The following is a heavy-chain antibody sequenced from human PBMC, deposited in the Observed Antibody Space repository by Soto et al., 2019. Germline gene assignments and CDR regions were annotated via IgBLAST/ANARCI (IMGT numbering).Heavy chain of an antibody. Sequence: SETLSLTCVVSGGSISSDNYSWSWIRQPPGKGLEWIGYIYHSGSTYCIPSLKSRVTISVDRSKNQFSLKLSAVTAADTAVYNCARGPPCVYWGQGTLVTVSS. J-gene: IGHJ4*02. CDR1: GGSISSDNYS. V-gene: IGHV4-30-2*01. CDR2: IYHSGST. CDR3: ARGPPCVY.